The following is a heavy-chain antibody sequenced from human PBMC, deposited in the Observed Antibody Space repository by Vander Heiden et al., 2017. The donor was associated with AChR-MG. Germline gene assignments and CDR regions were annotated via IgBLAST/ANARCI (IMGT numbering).Heavy chain of an antibody. J-gene: IGHJ6*03. CDR2: ISYDGSNK. CDR1: GFTFSSYG. CDR3: ANDYDFWSGYYGYMDV. D-gene: IGHD3-3*01. V-gene: IGHV3-30*18. Sequence: QVQLVESGGGVVQPGRSLRLSCAASGFTFSSYGMHWVRQAPGKGLEWVAVISYDGSNKYYADSVKGRFTISRDNSKNTLYLQMNSLRAEDTAVYYCANDYDFWSGYYGYMDVWGKGTTFTVSS.